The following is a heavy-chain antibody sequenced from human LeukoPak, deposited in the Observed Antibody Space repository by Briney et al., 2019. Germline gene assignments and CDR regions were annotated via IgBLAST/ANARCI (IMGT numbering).Heavy chain of an antibody. J-gene: IGHJ4*02. CDR2: IYYSGST. V-gene: IGHV4-59*08. CDR3: ARSTRIVGATSVDY. CDR1: GVSISSYY. D-gene: IGHD1-26*01. Sequence: SSETLSLTCTASGVSISSYYWSWIRQPPGKGLEWIWSIYYSGSTNYNPSLMSRVTISVDTSKNQFSLKLSSVTAADTAVYYCARSTRIVGATSVDYWGQGTLVTVSS.